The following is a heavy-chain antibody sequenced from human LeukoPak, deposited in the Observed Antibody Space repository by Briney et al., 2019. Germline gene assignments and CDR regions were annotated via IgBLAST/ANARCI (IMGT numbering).Heavy chain of an antibody. J-gene: IGHJ4*02. Sequence: QTGGSLRLSCAASGFTFSSYGMHWVRQAPGKGLVWVAFIRYDGSDKYYGDSVKGQFTISRDSSKNTLYLQMNSLRAEDTAVYYCAKADSGTYYGLGDYFDYWGQGTLVTVSS. CDR3: AKADSGTYYGLGDYFDY. CDR2: IRYDGSDK. V-gene: IGHV3-30*02. D-gene: IGHD1-26*01. CDR1: GFTFSSYG.